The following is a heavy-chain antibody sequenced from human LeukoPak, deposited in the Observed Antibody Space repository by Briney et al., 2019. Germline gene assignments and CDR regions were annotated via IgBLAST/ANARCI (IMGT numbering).Heavy chain of an antibody. V-gene: IGHV3-53*01. CDR1: GFTFTSYS. CDR3: ARVGSYYYYGMDV. Sequence: GGSLRLSCAASGFTFTSYSMSWVRQAPGKGLEWVSVIYSGGSTYYADSVKGRFTISRDNSKNTLYLQMNSLRAEDTAVYYCARVGSYYYYGMDVWGQGTTVTVSS. CDR2: IYSGGST. J-gene: IGHJ6*02.